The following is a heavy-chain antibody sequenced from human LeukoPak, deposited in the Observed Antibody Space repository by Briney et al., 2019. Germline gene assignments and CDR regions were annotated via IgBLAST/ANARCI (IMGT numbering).Heavy chain of an antibody. CDR3: ARHVGSGPRPTAFDY. CDR1: GGSISSSSYY. D-gene: IGHD2-15*01. V-gene: IGHV4-39*01. J-gene: IGHJ4*02. Sequence: PSETLSLTCTVSGGSISSSSYYWGWIRQPPGKGLEWIGSIYYSGSTYYNPSLKSRVTISVDTSKNQFSLKLSSVTAADTAVYYCARHVGSGPRPTAFDYWGQGTLVTVSS. CDR2: IYYSGST.